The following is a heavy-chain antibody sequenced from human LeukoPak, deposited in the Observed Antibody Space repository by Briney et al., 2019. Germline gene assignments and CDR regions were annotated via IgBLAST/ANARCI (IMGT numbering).Heavy chain of an antibody. Sequence: GGSLRLSCAASGFIFSDYYMSWIRQAPGKGLEWIAYISRSGLTIYYPDSVKGRFTISRDNAKNSLFLQMNSLRADDTAVYYCAREDYGDPFDYWGQGTLVTVSS. CDR3: AREDYGDPFDY. CDR2: ISRSGLTI. V-gene: IGHV3-11*01. D-gene: IGHD4-17*01. J-gene: IGHJ4*02. CDR1: GFIFSDYY.